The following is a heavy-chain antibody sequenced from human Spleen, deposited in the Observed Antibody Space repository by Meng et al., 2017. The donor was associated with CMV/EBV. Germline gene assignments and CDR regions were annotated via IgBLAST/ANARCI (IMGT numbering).Heavy chain of an antibody. J-gene: IGHJ4*03. CDR2: IFYTGST. V-gene: IGHV4-39*07. CDR1: SGSISSSSDY. D-gene: IGHD1-7*01. CDR3: ARRITGTTDLDY. Sequence: GSLRLSCTVSSGSISSSSDYWGWIRQPPGKGLVWIGSIFYTGSTYYNPSFKSRVTISLDTSKNQFSLKLSSVTAADTAVYFCARRITGTTDLDYWGQGTTVTVSS.